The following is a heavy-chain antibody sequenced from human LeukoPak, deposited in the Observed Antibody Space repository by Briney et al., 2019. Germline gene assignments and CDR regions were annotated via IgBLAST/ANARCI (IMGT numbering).Heavy chain of an antibody. V-gene: IGHV3-11*06. D-gene: IGHD3-22*01. Sequence: PGGSLRLSCAASGFTFSDYYMTWIRQAPGKGLEWVSYISGSGGDTNYADSVKGRFTISRDNAKNSLYLQMNSLRAEDTAVYYCARVNPISSGFYVYWGQGTLVIVSS. CDR1: GFTFSDYY. J-gene: IGHJ4*02. CDR2: ISGSGGDT. CDR3: ARVNPISSGFYVY.